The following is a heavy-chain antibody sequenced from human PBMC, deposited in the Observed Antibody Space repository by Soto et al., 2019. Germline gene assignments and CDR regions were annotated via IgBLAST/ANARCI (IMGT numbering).Heavy chain of an antibody. D-gene: IGHD3-3*01. J-gene: IGHJ5*02. CDR2: ISGSGGST. Sequence: SGGSLRLSCAASGFTFSSYAMSWVRQAPGKGLEWVSAISGSGGSTYYAGSVKGRFTISRDNSKNTLYLQMNSLRAEDTAVYYCAKPRSLRFLEWLPYNWFDPWGQGTLVTVSS. CDR3: AKPRSLRFLEWLPYNWFDP. V-gene: IGHV3-23*01. CDR1: GFTFSSYA.